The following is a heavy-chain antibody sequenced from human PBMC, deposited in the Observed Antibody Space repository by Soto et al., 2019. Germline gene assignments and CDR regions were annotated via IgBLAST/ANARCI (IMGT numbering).Heavy chain of an antibody. CDR2: IYPGDSDT. D-gene: IGHD6-13*01. J-gene: IGHJ6*02. CDR1: GYSFTSYW. Sequence: PGESLKISCKGSGYSFTSYWIGWVRQMPGKGLEWMGIIYPGDSDTRYSPSFQGQVTISADKSISTAYLQWSSLKASDTAMYYCETSSSWSQYYYYGMDVWGQGTTVTVSS. CDR3: ETSSSWSQYYYYGMDV. V-gene: IGHV5-51*01.